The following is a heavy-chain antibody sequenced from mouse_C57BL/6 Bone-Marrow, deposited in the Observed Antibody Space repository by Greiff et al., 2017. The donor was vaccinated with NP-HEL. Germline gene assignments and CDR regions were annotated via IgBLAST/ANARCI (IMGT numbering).Heavy chain of an antibody. V-gene: IGHV5-4*03. CDR3: ASCMVTRGGDYFDY. CDR2: ISDGGSYT. Sequence: EVMLVESGGGLVKPGGSLKLSCAASGFTFSSYAMSWVRQTPEKRLEWVATISDGGSYTYYPDNVKGRFTISRDNAKNNLYLQMSHLKSEDTAMYYCASCMVTRGGDYFDYWGQGTTLTVSS. J-gene: IGHJ2*01. CDR1: GFTFSSYA. D-gene: IGHD2-10*02.